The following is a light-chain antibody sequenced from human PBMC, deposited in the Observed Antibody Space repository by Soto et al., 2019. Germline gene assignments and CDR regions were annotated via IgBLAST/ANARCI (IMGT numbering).Light chain of an antibody. V-gene: IGKV1-5*03. CDR2: KAT. CDR3: QRYNDYQYI. Sequence: DIQMTQSPSTLSASVGDRVTITCRANQSITTWLAWYQQKPGKAPKLLIYKATKLQSGVPSRFSGSGSGTEFSLTISSLEPDDFATYYCQRYNDYQYIFGQGTKLEIK. J-gene: IGKJ2*01. CDR1: QSITTW.